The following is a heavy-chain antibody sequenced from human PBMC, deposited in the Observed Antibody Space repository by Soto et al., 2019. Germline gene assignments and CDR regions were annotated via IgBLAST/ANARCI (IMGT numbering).Heavy chain of an antibody. V-gene: IGHV4-39*01. D-gene: IGHD3-22*01. CDR2: IYYSGST. CDR3: ARSLYYYDSSGYLDY. CDR1: GGSISSSSYY. Sequence: PSETLSLTCTVSGGSISSSSYYWGWIRQPPGKGLEWIGSIYYSGSTYYNPSLKSRVTISVDTSKNQFSLKLISVTAADTAVYYCARSLYYYDSSGYLDYWGQGTLVTVSS. J-gene: IGHJ4*02.